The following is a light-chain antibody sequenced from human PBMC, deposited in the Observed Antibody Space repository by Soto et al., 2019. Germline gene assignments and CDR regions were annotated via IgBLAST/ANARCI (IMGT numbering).Light chain of an antibody. J-gene: IGLJ3*02. CDR3: SSYTSSSTQV. Sequence: QSVLTQPASVSGSPGQSITISCTGTSSDVGGYNYVSWYQQHPGKAPKLMIYDVSNRPSGVSNRFSGSKSGNTASLTISGLQAEDEADDYCSSYTSSSTQVFGGGTKVTVL. V-gene: IGLV2-14*01. CDR1: SSDVGGYNY. CDR2: DVS.